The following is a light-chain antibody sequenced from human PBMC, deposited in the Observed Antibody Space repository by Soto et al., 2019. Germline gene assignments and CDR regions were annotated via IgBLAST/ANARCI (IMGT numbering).Light chain of an antibody. CDR1: QSVYNN. CDR2: GAS. CDR3: QQRSNWPPWT. Sequence: EIVMTQSPATLSVSPVERATLSCRASQSVYNNLAWYQQKPGQAPRLLLYGASRRATGIPDRFSGSGSGTDFTLTISSLEPEDFAVYYCQQRSNWPPWTFGQGTKVDIK. J-gene: IGKJ1*01. V-gene: IGKV3-11*01.